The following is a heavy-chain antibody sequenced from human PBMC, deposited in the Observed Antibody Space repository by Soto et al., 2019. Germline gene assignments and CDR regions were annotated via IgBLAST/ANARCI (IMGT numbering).Heavy chain of an antibody. J-gene: IGHJ5*02. V-gene: IGHV1-3*01. CDR1: GYTFSNFA. D-gene: IGHD3-22*01. CDR2: INAGNWNT. Sequence: ASVKVSCKASGYTFSNFAMHWVRQAPGKRLEWMGWINAGNWNTKYSQKFQGRVTITRDTSASTAYMELSRLRSDDTAVYYCAREPYYYDSSGYAFDPWGQGTLVTVSS. CDR3: AREPYYYDSSGYAFDP.